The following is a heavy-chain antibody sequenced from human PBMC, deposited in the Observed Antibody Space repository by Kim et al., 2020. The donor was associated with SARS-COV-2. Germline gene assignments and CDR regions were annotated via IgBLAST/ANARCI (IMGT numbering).Heavy chain of an antibody. CDR3: ARDQDSSGFYDALDL. CDR2: ISNDGTTT. V-gene: IGHV3-74*01. D-gene: IGHD2-15*01. J-gene: IGHJ3*01. CDR1: GFAFRNYY. Sequence: GGSLRLSCAASGFAFRNYYMHWVRQAPGKGLVWLALISNDGTTTSYADSVKGRFTVSRDNAKNTLYLPINNLKAEDTAVFYCARDQDSSGFYDALDLWGQGTLVTVSS.